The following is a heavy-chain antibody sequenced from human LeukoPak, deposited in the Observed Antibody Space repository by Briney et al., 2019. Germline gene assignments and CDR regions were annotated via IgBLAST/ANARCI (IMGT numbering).Heavy chain of an antibody. J-gene: IGHJ3*02. D-gene: IGHD2-21*02. V-gene: IGHV4-59*01. CDR3: ARDCGGDCFDAFDI. CDR1: GGSISSYY. CDR2: IYYSGST. Sequence: SETLSLTCTVSGGSISSYYWSWIRQPPGKGLEWIGYIYYSGSTNYNPSLKSRVTISVDTSKNQFSLKLSSVTAADTAVYYCARDCGGDCFDAFDIWGQGTMVTVSS.